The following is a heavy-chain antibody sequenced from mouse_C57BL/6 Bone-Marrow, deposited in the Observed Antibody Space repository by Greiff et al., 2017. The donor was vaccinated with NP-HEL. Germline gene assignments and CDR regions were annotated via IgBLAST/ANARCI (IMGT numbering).Heavy chain of an antibody. CDR3: ARILGRDAMDY. J-gene: IGHJ4*01. V-gene: IGHV2-2*01. CDR2: IWRGGST. D-gene: IGHD4-1*01. Sequence: QVQLQQSGPGLVQPSQSLSITCTVSGFSLTSYGVHWVRQSPGKGLEWLGVIWRGGSTDYNAAFISRLSISKDNSKSQVFFKMNSLQADDTAIYYCARILGRDAMDYWGQGTSVTVSS. CDR1: GFSLTSYG.